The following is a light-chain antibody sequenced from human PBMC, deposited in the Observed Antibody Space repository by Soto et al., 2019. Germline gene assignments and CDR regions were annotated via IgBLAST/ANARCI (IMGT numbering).Light chain of an antibody. Sequence: DIQITQSPSTLSASVGDRVTITCRASQSISTWLAWYQQKPGKAPKLLIYTASNLERGVPSRFSGSGSGTEFTLTISSLQPDDFATYYCQQHNSYPRTFGQGTKVEIK. CDR1: QSISTW. CDR2: TAS. V-gene: IGKV1-5*03. J-gene: IGKJ1*01. CDR3: QQHNSYPRT.